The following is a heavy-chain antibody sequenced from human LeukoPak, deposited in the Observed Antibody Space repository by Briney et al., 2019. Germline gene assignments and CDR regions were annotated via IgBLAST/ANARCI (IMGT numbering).Heavy chain of an antibody. CDR2: INPSGGST. CDR1: GYTFTDYY. CDR3: ARGVVIPTKNYYYYGMDV. V-gene: IGHV1-46*01. J-gene: IGHJ6*02. D-gene: IGHD3-3*01. Sequence: ASVKVSCKASGYTFTDYYIHWVRQAPGQGLEWMGIINPSGGSTSYAQKFQGRVTMTRDTSTSTVYMELSSLRSEDTAVYYCARGVVIPTKNYYYYGMDVWGQGTTVTVSS.